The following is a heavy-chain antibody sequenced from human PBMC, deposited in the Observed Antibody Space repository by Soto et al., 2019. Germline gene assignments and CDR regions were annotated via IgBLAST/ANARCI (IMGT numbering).Heavy chain of an antibody. CDR3: ARHSQRGDSYGFDYFDY. D-gene: IGHD5-18*01. J-gene: IGHJ4*02. CDR2: IYYSGST. CDR1: GGSISSSSYY. V-gene: IGHV4-39*01. Sequence: SETLSLTCTVSGGSISSSSYYWGWIRQPPGKGLEWIGSIYYSGSTYYNPSLKSRVTISVDTSKNQFSLKLSSVTAADTAVYYCARHSQRGDSYGFDYFDYWGQGTLVTVSS.